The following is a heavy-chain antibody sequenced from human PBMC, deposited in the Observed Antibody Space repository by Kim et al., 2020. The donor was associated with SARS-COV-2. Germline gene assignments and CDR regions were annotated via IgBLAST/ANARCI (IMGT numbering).Heavy chain of an antibody. D-gene: IGHD2-8*01. V-gene: IGHV3-48*03. Sequence: GGSLRLSCAASGFTFSSYEMNWVRQAPGKGLEWVSYISSSGSTIYYADSVKGRFTISRDNAKNSLYLQMNNLRAEDTAVYYCARDHRIVLMVDYYGMDVWGQGTTVTVSS. CDR1: GFTFSSYE. CDR3: ARDHRIVLMVDYYGMDV. CDR2: ISSSGSTI. J-gene: IGHJ6*02.